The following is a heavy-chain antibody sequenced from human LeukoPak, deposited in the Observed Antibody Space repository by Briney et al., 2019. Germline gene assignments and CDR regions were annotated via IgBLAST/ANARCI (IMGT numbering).Heavy chain of an antibody. CDR1: DYTFTSYG. CDR2: ISAYNGNT. J-gene: IGHJ4*02. CDR3: ARDSVVVAATLFDY. D-gene: IGHD2-15*01. Sequence: ASVKVSCKASDYTFTSYGISWVRQAPGQGLEWMGWISAYNGNTNYAQKLQGRVTMTTDTSTSTAYMELRSLRSDDTAVYYCARDSVVVAATLFDYWGQGTLVTVSS. V-gene: IGHV1-18*01.